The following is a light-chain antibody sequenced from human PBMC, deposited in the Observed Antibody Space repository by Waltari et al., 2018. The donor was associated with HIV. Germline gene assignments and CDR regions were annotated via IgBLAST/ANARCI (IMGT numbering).Light chain of an antibody. V-gene: IGKV4-1*01. CDR3: QQYYSTPLT. CDR1: QSVLYSSNNKNY. J-gene: IGKJ4*01. Sequence: DIVMTQSPDSLAVSLGERATINYKSSQSVLYSSNNKNYLAWYQQKPGQPPKLLIYWASTRESGVPDRFSGSGSGTDFTLTISSLQAEDVAVYYCQQYYSTPLTFGGGTKVEIK. CDR2: WAS.